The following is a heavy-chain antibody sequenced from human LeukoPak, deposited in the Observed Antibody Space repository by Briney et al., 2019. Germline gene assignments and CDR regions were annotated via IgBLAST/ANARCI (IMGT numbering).Heavy chain of an antibody. J-gene: IGHJ6*03. Sequence: PSETPSLTCTVSGGSISSHYWSWIRQPPGKGLEWIGYIYYSGSTNYNPSLKSRVTISVDTSKNQFSLKLSSVTAADTAVYYCARGVVPAAIAPYYYYYYMDVWGKGTTVTVSS. CDR3: ARGVVPAAIAPYYYYYYMDV. CDR2: IYYSGST. D-gene: IGHD2-2*01. V-gene: IGHV4-59*11. CDR1: GGSISSHY.